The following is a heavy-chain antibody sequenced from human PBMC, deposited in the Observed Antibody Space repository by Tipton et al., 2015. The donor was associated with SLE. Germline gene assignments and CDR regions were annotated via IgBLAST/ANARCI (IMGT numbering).Heavy chain of an antibody. CDR1: GFTFSRHA. V-gene: IGHV3-9*01. CDR2: ISWDSVII. D-gene: IGHD4-17*01. Sequence: SLRLSCIASGFTFSRHAMTWVRQAPGKGLEWVSGISWDSVIIGYADSVKGRFTISRDNAKNSLYLQMINLRADDTALYYCAKDAHGDYSHFDHWGQGTLVTVSS. J-gene: IGHJ4*02. CDR3: AKDAHGDYSHFDH.